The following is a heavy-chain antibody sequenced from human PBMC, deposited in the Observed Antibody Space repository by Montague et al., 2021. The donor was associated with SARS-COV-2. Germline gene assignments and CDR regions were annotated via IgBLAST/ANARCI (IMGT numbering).Heavy chain of an antibody. V-gene: IGHV2-70*01. D-gene: IGHD3-9*01. CDR2: IDWDDDK. CDR3: ARTLHDSLTGYYSFDY. CDR1: GFSLSTSGMC. J-gene: IGHJ4*02. Sequence: PALVKPTQTLTLTCTFSGFSLSTSGMCVSWIRQPPGKALEWLALIDWDDDKYYSTSLKTRLTISKDTSKNQVVLTMTNMDPVDTATYYCARTLHDSLTGYYSFDYWGQETLVTVSS.